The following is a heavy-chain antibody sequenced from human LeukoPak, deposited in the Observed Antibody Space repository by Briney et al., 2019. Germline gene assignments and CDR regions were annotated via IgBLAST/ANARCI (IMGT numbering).Heavy chain of an antibody. CDR2: IYYSGST. J-gene: IGHJ4*02. Sequence: SETLSLTCTVSGGSISSYYWSWIRQPPGKGLEWIGYIYYSGSTNYNPSLKSRVTISVDTSKNQFSLKLSSVTAADTAVYYCARVLDYLGYFDYWGQGTLVTVSS. CDR3: ARVLDYLGYFDY. CDR1: GGSISSYY. V-gene: IGHV4-59*01. D-gene: IGHD4/OR15-4a*01.